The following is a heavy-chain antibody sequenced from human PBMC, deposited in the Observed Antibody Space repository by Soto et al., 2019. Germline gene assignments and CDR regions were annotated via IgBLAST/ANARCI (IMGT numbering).Heavy chain of an antibody. V-gene: IGHV4-34*01. D-gene: IGHD3-10*01. Sequence: PSETLSLTCAVYGGSFSGYYWSWIRQPPGKGLEWIGEINHSGSTNYNPSLKSRVTISVDTSKNQFSLKLSSVTAADTAVYYCARSVRGVIIRWGQGTLVTVSS. J-gene: IGHJ4*02. CDR2: INHSGST. CDR3: ARSVRGVIIR. CDR1: GGSFSGYY.